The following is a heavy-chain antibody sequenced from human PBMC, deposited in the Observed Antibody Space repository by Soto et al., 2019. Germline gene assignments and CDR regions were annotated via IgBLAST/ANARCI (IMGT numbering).Heavy chain of an antibody. Sequence: QVQLQESGPGLVQPSGTLSLTCAVSGGSISSTNWWSWVRQSPGKGLEWIGEIYHNGSPDYNPSLKSRVTISVDKSKNHVVLKLTSVTAADTAMYFCGRWLGTSYGMDVWGQGTAVNVSS. CDR2: IYHNGSP. CDR1: GGSISSTNW. D-gene: IGHD3-10*01. V-gene: IGHV4-4*02. J-gene: IGHJ6*02. CDR3: GRWLGTSYGMDV.